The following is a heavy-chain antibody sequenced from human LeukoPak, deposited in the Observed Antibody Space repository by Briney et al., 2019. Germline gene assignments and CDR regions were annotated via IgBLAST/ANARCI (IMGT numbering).Heavy chain of an antibody. CDR3: ARGYCSSGNCPSFDY. Sequence: SETLSLTCAVSGGSISSNWWSWVRQSPGKGLEWIEEIYHSGSTYHNPSLKSRVTISVDRSKNQFSLELNSVTAADTAVYYCARGYCSSGNCPSFDYWGQGTLVTVSS. D-gene: IGHD2-15*01. CDR1: GGSISSNW. J-gene: IGHJ4*02. V-gene: IGHV4-4*02. CDR2: IYHSGST.